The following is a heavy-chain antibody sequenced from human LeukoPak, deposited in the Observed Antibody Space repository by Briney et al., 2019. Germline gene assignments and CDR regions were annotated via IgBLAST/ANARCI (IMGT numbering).Heavy chain of an antibody. V-gene: IGHV3-33*01. CDR1: GFTFSSYG. Sequence: GRSLRLSCAASGFTFSSYGMHWVRQAPGKGLEWVAVIWYDGSNKYYADSVKGRFTISRDNSKNTLYLQMNSLRAEDTAVYYCARSGSGSYYYYYYYGMDVWGKGTTVTVSS. CDR2: IWYDGSNK. J-gene: IGHJ6*04. CDR3: ARSGSGSYYYYYYYGMDV. D-gene: IGHD3-10*01.